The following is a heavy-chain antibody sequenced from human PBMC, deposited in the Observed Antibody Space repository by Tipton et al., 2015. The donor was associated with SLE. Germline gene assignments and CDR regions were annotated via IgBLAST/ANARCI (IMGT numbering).Heavy chain of an antibody. CDR3: ARRQWGSGYDYFDY. CDR2: IYYSGST. J-gene: IGHJ4*02. V-gene: IGHV4-61*01. CDR1: GDSISSGSYY. Sequence: TLSLTCIVSGDSISSGSYYWSWIRQPPGKGLEWIGYIYYSGSTNYNPSLKSRVTMSVDTSKNQFSLKLSSVTAADTAVYYCARRQWGSGYDYFDYWGQGTLVTVSS. D-gene: IGHD5-12*01.